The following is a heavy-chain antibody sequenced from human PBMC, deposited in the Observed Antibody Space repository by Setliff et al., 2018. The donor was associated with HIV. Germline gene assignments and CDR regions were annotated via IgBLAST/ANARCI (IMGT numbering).Heavy chain of an antibody. D-gene: IGHD5-18*01. CDR3: TRDKGYAFDI. J-gene: IGHJ3*02. V-gene: IGHV3-49*04. Sequence: CTASGFTFGDYAMSWVRQAPGKGLEWVGFIRSKAYGGTAEYAASVKDRFTVSRDDSKSIAYLQINSLKTEDTAVYYCTRDKGYAFDIWGQGTMVTVSS. CDR1: GFTFGDYA. CDR2: IRSKAYGGTA.